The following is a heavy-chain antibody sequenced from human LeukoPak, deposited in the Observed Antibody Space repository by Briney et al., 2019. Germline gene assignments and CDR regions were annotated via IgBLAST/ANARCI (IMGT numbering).Heavy chain of an antibody. J-gene: IGHJ4*02. D-gene: IGHD6-19*01. CDR3: AKDRRGEGSGWYYISSSALDY. V-gene: IGHV3-23*01. Sequence: GGTLRLSCAASGFTFSSYGMSWVRQAPGKGLEWVSAISGSGGSTYYADSVKGRFTISRDNSKNTLYLQMNSLRAEDTAVYYCAKDRRGEGSGWYYISSSALDYWGQGTLVTVSS. CDR1: GFTFSSYG. CDR2: ISGSGGST.